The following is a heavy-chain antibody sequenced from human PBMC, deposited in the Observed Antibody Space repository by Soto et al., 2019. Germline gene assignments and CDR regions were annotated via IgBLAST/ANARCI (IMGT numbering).Heavy chain of an antibody. J-gene: IGHJ5*02. V-gene: IGHV1-69*13. CDR3: ARETTPVRFDP. D-gene: IGHD4-4*01. CDR1: GGTFSSFA. CDR2: IIPIFGTA. Sequence: GASVKVSCKASGGTFSSFAISWVRQAPGQGLEWMGGIIPIFGTANYAQKFQGRVTITADESTSTAYMELSSLRSEDTAVYYCARETTPVRFDPWGQGTLVTVSS.